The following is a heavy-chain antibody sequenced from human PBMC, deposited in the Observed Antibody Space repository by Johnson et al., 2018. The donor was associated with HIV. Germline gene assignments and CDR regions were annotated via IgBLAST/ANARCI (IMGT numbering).Heavy chain of an antibody. Sequence: VQLVESGGGLVQPGGSLTLSCAASGFTVSNNYMSWVRQAPGKGLEWVSVIYSGGSIGYADSVKGRFTISRDNAKNSLYLQMNSLRAEDTALYYCAKDGYSGYDDAFDIWGQGTMVTVSS. D-gene: IGHD5-12*01. CDR2: IYSGGSI. CDR1: GFTVSNNY. CDR3: AKDGYSGYDDAFDI. V-gene: IGHV3-66*02. J-gene: IGHJ3*02.